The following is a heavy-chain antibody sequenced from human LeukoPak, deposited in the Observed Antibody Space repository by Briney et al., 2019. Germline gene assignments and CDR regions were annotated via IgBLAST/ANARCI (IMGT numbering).Heavy chain of an antibody. V-gene: IGHV1-2*02. J-gene: IGHJ4*02. CDR2: INPNSGGT. Sequence: ASVKVSCKASGYTFTGYYMHWVRQAPGQGLEWMGWINPNSGGTNYAQKFQGRVTMTRDTSISTAYMGLSRLRSDDTAVYYCARDLFYDFWSGSYDYWGQGTLVTVSS. CDR1: GYTFTGYY. CDR3: ARDLFYDFWSGSYDY. D-gene: IGHD3-3*01.